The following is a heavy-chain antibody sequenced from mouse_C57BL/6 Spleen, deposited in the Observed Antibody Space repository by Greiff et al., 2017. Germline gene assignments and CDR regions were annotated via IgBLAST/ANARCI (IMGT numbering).Heavy chain of an antibody. J-gene: IGHJ1*03. D-gene: IGHD2-4*01. CDR3: ARGSYDYYWYFDV. V-gene: IGHV1-81*01. CDR2: IYPRSGNT. CDR1: GYTFTSYG. Sequence: VHLVESGAELARPGASVKLSCKASGYTFTSYGISWVKQRTGQGLEWIGEIYPRSGNTYYNEKFKGKATLTADKSSSTAYMELRSLTSEDSAVYFCARGSYDYYWYFDVWGTGTTVTVSS.